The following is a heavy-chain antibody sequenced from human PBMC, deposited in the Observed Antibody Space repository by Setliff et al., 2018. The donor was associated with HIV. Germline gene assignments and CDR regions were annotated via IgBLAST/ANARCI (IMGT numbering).Heavy chain of an antibody. Sequence: PGGSLRLSCAASGFTFMNYAMSWVRQAPGKGLAWVSSISTSSSYIYYADSVKGRFTISSDNAKNTLFLVLTSLRPEDTAVYYCAKQVSGYFDYWGQGALVTVSS. CDR3: AKQVSGYFDY. CDR1: GFTFMNYA. V-gene: IGHV3-21*04. CDR2: ISTSSSYI. D-gene: IGHD3-10*01. J-gene: IGHJ4*02.